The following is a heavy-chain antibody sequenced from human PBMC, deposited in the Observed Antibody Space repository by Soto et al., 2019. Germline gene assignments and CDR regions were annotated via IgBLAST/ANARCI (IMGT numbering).Heavy chain of an antibody. CDR3: ARLQYYYDSSGYTIVFDY. CDR1: GGSFSGDS. CDR2: INHSGSA. Sequence: SETLSLTCDVSGGSFSGDSWTWIRQTPGKGLQWIGQINHSGSANYNPSLKSRVTISVDTSKNQFSLKLSSVTAADTAVYYCARLQYYYDSSGYTIVFDYWGQGTLVTVSS. V-gene: IGHV4-34*01. J-gene: IGHJ4*02. D-gene: IGHD3-22*01.